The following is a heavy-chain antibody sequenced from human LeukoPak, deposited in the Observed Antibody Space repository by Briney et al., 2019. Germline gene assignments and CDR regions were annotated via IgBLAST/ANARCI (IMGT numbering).Heavy chain of an antibody. Sequence: PGGSLRLSCAASGFTFDDYAMHWVRQAPGKGLEWVSGISWSSGSIGYADSVKGRFTISRDNAKNSLYLQMNSLRAEDTALYYCAKDNYDTIWGPFGYWGQGTLVTVSS. CDR3: AKDNYDTIWGPFGY. CDR1: GFTFDDYA. J-gene: IGHJ4*02. CDR2: ISWSSGSI. D-gene: IGHD3-9*01. V-gene: IGHV3-9*01.